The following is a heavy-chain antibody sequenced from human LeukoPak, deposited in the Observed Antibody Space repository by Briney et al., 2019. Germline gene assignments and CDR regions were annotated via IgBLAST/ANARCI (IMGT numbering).Heavy chain of an antibody. CDR3: ARRFDFWSAYYAMDV. Sequence: SETLSLTCTVSDGSISSYYWSWIRQPPGKGLEWIGYIYYSGSTNYNPSLKSRVTISVDTSNNQFSLKLKSVTAADTAVYYCARRFDFWSAYYAMDVWGQGTTVTVSS. CDR2: IYYSGST. D-gene: IGHD3-3*01. V-gene: IGHV4-59*01. J-gene: IGHJ6*02. CDR1: DGSISSYY.